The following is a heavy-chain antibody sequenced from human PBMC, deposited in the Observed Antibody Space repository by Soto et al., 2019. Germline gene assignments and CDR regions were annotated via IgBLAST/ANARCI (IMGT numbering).Heavy chain of an antibody. CDR3: ARMGYSGYEKGAFDI. V-gene: IGHV1-69*02. CDR2: IIPILGIA. J-gene: IGHJ3*02. Sequence: QVQLVQSGAEVKKPGSSVKVSCKASGGTFSSYTISWVRQAPGQGLEWMGRIIPILGIANYAQKFQGRVTITADKSTSTAYMELSSLRSEDTAVYYCARMGYSGYEKGAFDIWGQGTMVTVSS. D-gene: IGHD5-12*01. CDR1: GGTFSSYT.